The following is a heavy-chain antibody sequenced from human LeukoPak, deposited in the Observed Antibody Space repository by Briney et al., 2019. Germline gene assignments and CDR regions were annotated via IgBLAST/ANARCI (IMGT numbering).Heavy chain of an antibody. CDR3: AKVTGSGSYLADAFDI. J-gene: IGHJ3*02. CDR2: ISGSGDST. CDR1: GLTFSSYG. V-gene: IGHV3-23*01. D-gene: IGHD3-10*01. Sequence: GGSLRLSCAASGLTFSSYGMNWVRQAPGKGLEWVSAISGSGDSTYHADSVRGRFTVSRDNSKNTLYLQMKSLSAEDTAVYCCAKVTGSGSYLADAFDIWGHGTVVTVSS.